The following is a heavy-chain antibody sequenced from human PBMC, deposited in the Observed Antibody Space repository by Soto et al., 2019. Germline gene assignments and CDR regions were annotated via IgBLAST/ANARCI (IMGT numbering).Heavy chain of an antibody. Sequence: GGSLRLSCAASGFTFSSYSMNWVRQAPGKGLEWVSYISSSSSTIYYADSVKGRFTISRDNAKNTLFLEMYSLRDEDTAVYYCARYIPGVRYYGVDVWGQGTTVTVSS. J-gene: IGHJ6*02. CDR2: ISSSSSTI. V-gene: IGHV3-48*02. CDR1: GFTFSSYS. D-gene: IGHD2-2*01. CDR3: ARYIPGVRYYGVDV.